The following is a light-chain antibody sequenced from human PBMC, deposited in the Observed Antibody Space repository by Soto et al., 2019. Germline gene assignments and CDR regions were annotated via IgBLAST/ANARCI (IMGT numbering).Light chain of an antibody. CDR3: LQHNSYPLT. Sequence: DIQMTQSPSTLSASVGDRVTITCRASQSISSWLAWYQQKPGKAPKLLIYDASSLQSGVPSRFSGSGSGTEFTLTISSLQPADFATYYCLQHNSYPLTFGGGTKVDIK. J-gene: IGKJ4*01. CDR1: QSISSW. CDR2: DAS. V-gene: IGKV1-5*01.